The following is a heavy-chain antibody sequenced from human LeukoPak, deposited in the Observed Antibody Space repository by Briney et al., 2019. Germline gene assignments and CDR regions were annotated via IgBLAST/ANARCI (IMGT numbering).Heavy chain of an antibody. CDR1: GGSISSGSYY. J-gene: IGHJ4*02. CDR3: ARESGGGSYYFDY. D-gene: IGHD1-26*01. V-gene: IGHV4-61*01. Sequence: SETLSLTCTVSGGSISSGSYYWSWLRQPPGKGLEWIGYIYYSGSTNYNPSLKSRVTISVDTSKNQFSLKLSSVTAADTAVYYCARESGGGSYYFDYWGQGTLVTVSS. CDR2: IYYSGST.